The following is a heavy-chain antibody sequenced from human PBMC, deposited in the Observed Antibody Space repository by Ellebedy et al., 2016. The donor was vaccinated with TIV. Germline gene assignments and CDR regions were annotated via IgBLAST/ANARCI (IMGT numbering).Heavy chain of an antibody. CDR2: ISGSGGST. CDR3: AKSPYHGSEFDL. Sequence: PGGSLRLSCAASGLTFNSYAMSWVRQAPGKGLEWVSGISGSGGSTHYADSVKGRVTISRDNSENTLYLQMNSLRAEDTAVYYCAKSPYHGSEFDLWGRGTLVTVSS. J-gene: IGHJ2*01. D-gene: IGHD2-21*01. V-gene: IGHV3-23*01. CDR1: GLTFNSYA.